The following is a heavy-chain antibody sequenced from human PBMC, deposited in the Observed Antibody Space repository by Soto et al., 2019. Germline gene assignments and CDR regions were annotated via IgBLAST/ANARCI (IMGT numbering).Heavy chain of an antibody. J-gene: IGHJ3*02. CDR3: ARDWCGATRDAFDI. D-gene: IGHD1-1*01. Sequence: GASVKLSCKASGYTFTRYAMHWVRQAPGQRRERMGWINAGNGNTKYSQKFQGRVTITRDTSASTAYMELSSLRSEATAVYSCARDWCGATRDAFDIWGQRTMVTVSS. CDR1: GYTFTRYA. V-gene: IGHV1-3*01. CDR2: INAGNGNT.